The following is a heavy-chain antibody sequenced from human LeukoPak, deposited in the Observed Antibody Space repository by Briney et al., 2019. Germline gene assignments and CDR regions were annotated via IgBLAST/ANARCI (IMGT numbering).Heavy chain of an antibody. V-gene: IGHV4-34*01. D-gene: IGHD3-3*01. CDR2: INHSGST. CDR1: GGSFSGYY. J-gene: IGHJ4*02. CDR3: ARGTKKLLRFLEWLSTPNFDY. Sequence: SETLSLTCAVYGGSFSGYYWSWIRQPPGKGLEWIGEINHSGSTNYNPSLKSRVTISVDTSKNQFSLKLSSVTAADTAVYYCARGTKKLLRFLEWLSTPNFDYWGQGTLVTVSS.